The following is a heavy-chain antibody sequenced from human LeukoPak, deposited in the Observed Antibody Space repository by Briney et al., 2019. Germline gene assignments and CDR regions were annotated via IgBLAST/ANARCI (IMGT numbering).Heavy chain of an antibody. J-gene: IGHJ4*02. CDR1: GGSISSSSYY. CDR3: ARLGSGWFL. D-gene: IGHD6-19*01. CDR2: IYYSGST. Sequence: SETLSLTCTVSGGSISSSSYYWGWIRQPPGKGLEWIGSIYYSGSTYYNPSLKSRVTISVDTSKNQFSLKLSSVTAADTAVYYCARLGSGWFLWSQGTLVTVSS. V-gene: IGHV4-39*01.